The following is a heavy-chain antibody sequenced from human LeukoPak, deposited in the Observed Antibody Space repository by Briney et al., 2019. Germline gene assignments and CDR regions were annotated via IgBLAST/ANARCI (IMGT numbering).Heavy chain of an antibody. CDR1: GYTFTSYY. CDR3: ASSPKGGGLEGYYYYYGMDV. Sequence: ASVKVSCKASGYTFTSYYMHWVRQAPGQGLEWMGGIIPIFGTANYAQKFQGRVTITADESTSTAYMELSSLRSEDTAVYYCASSPKGGGLEGYYYYYGMDVWGKGTTVTVSS. CDR2: IIPIFGTA. J-gene: IGHJ6*04. D-gene: IGHD3-16*01. V-gene: IGHV1-69*13.